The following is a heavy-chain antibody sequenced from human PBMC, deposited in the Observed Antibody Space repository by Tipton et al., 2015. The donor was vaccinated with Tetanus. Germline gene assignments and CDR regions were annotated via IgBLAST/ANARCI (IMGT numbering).Heavy chain of an antibody. CDR1: GGSISSYY. CDR2: IHHSWST. D-gene: IGHD5-18*01. CDR3: ARQVGDTYGSALDH. Sequence: TLSLTCTVSGGSISSYYWSWIQQPPEKGLEWIGYIHHSWSTNYNPSLNSRISISTDTSKNQFSLTVRSVTAADTAVYYCARQVGDTYGSALDHWGQGTLVTVSS. V-gene: IGHV4-59*08. J-gene: IGHJ5*02.